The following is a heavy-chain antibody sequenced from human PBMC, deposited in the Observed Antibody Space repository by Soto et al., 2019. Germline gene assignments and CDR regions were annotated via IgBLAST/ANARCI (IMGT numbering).Heavy chain of an antibody. V-gene: IGHV3-74*01. J-gene: IGHJ6*03. D-gene: IGHD3-3*01. CDR2: INSDGSST. CDR3: ARDWSGPGNSAYYYYNMDV. CDR1: GFIFSNSW. Sequence: EVQLVESGGGLVQPGGSLRLSCAASGFIFSNSWMHWVRQAPGKGLVWVSRINSDGSSTDYADSVKGRFTISRDNAKNTLYLQMNRLRAEDTALYYCARDWSGPGNSAYYYYNMDVWGKGTTVTVSS.